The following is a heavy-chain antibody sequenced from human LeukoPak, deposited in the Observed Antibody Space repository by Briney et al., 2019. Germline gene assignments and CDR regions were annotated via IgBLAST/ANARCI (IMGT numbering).Heavy chain of an antibody. CDR1: GGPISSGGYY. J-gene: IGHJ4*02. D-gene: IGHD3-10*01. CDR3: ARDKPYGSGSYIDY. CDR2: IYYSGST. Sequence: SETLSLTCTVSGGPISSGGYYWSWIRQHPGKGLEWIGYIYYSGSTYYNPSLKSRVTISVDTSKNQFSLKLSSVTAADTAVYYCARDKPYGSGSYIDYWGQGTLVTVSS. V-gene: IGHV4-31*03.